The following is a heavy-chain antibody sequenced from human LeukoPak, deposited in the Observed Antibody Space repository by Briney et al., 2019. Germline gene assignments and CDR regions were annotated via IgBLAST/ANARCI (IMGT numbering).Heavy chain of an antibody. V-gene: IGHV3-53*01. D-gene: IGHD3-16*01. CDR2: IYSGGST. CDR1: GFTVSSNY. CDR3: ARGGAFPYHYNYFDY. Sequence: GGSLRLSCAASGFTVSSNYMSWVRQAPVKGLEWVSVIYSGGSTYYADSVKGRFTISRDNSKNTLYLQMNSLRAEDTAVYYCARGGAFPYHYNYFDYWGQGTLVTVSS. J-gene: IGHJ4*02.